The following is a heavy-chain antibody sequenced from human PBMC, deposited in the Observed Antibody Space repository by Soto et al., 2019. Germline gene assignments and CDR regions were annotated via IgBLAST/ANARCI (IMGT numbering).Heavy chain of an antibody. V-gene: IGHV4-38-2*01. J-gene: IGHJ4*02. CDR2: VDHSGRT. Sequence: SETLSLTCAVSGYSINSDYYWGWIRQPPGEGLEWIGSVDHSGRTYYSPSLRSRLTIFIDTSKNQFSLRLTSVTAADTAMYFCAKKGYYPSGRINLFDSWGPGTLVTVSS. CDR3: AKKGYYPSGRINLFDS. CDR1: GYSINSDYY. D-gene: IGHD3-10*01.